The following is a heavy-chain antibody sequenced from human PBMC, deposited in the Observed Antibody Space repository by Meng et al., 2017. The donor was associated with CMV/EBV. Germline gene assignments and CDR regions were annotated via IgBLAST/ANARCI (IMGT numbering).Heavy chain of an antibody. V-gene: IGHV3-21*01. CDR2: ISSSSSYI. CDR1: GFTFSSYS. J-gene: IGHJ6*02. CDR3: ASSLHSGGSGWYGDDYYYYGMDV. Sequence: GESLTISCAASGFTFSSYSMNWVRQAPGKGLEWVSSISSSSSYIYYADSVKGRFTISRDNAKNSLYLQMNSRRAEDTAVYYCASSLHSGGSGWYGDDYYYYGMDVWGQGTTVTVSS. D-gene: IGHD6-19*01.